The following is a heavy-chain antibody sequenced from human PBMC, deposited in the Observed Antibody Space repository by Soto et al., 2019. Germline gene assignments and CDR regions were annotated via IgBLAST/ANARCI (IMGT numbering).Heavy chain of an antibody. V-gene: IGHV4-30-4*01. CDR1: GGSISSGDYY. CDR3: ARLWWSYYFDY. D-gene: IGHD3-16*01. CDR2: IYYSGST. J-gene: IGHJ4*02. Sequence: SETLSLTCTVSGGSISSGDYYWSWIRQPPGKGLEWIGYIYYSGSTYYNPSLKSQVTISVDTSKNQFSLKLTSVTAADTAVYFCARLWWSYYFDYWGQGALVTVSS.